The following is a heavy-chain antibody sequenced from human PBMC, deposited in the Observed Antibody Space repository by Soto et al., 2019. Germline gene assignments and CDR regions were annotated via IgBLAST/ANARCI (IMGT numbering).Heavy chain of an antibody. D-gene: IGHD3-22*01. Sequence: SETLSLTCTVSGGSVSSGSCYWSWIRQPPGKGLEWIGYIYYSGSTNYNPSLKSRVTISVDTSKNQFSLKLSSVTAADTAVYYCAREYYDSSGYYPRFDYWGQGTLVTVSS. CDR3: AREYYDSSGYYPRFDY. CDR2: IYYSGST. CDR1: GGSVSSGSCY. J-gene: IGHJ4*02. V-gene: IGHV4-61*01.